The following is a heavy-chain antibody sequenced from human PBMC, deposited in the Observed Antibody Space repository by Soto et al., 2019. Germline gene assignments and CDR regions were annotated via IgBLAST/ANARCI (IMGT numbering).Heavy chain of an antibody. CDR3: ARLTGDRGSAFDI. CDR1: GYTFTGYY. D-gene: IGHD7-27*01. Sequence: ASVKVSCKASGYTFTGYYMHWVRQAPGQGLEWMGWINPNSGGTNYAQKFQGWVTMTRDTSISTAYMELSRLRSDDTAVYYCARLTGDRGSAFDIWGQGTMVTVSS. J-gene: IGHJ3*02. CDR2: INPNSGGT. V-gene: IGHV1-2*04.